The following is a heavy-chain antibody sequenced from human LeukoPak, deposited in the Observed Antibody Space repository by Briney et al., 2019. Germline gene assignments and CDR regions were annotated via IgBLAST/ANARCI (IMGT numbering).Heavy chain of an antibody. Sequence: SGTLSLTCTVSGGSISSYYWSWIRQPPGKGLEWIGYIYYSGSTNYNPSLKSRVTISVDTSKNQFSLKLSSVTAADTAVYYCARVTSSGYYYVSNYFDYWGQGTLVTVSS. CDR3: ARVTSSGYYYVSNYFDY. J-gene: IGHJ4*02. D-gene: IGHD3-22*01. CDR1: GGSISSYY. V-gene: IGHV4-59*01. CDR2: IYYSGST.